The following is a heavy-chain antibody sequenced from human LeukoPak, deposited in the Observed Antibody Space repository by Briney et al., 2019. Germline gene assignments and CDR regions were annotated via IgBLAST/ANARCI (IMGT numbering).Heavy chain of an antibody. Sequence: ASQILSLTCAISGDSVSSNSAAWNWIRQSPSRGLEWLGRTYCRSKWYNDYAVSVKSRITINPDTSKNQFSLQLNSVTPEDTAVYYCARDRRSSGWYWFDPWGQGTLVTVSS. V-gene: IGHV6-1*01. CDR3: ARDRRSSGWYWFDP. D-gene: IGHD6-19*01. J-gene: IGHJ5*02. CDR1: GDSVSSNSAA. CDR2: TYCRSKWYN.